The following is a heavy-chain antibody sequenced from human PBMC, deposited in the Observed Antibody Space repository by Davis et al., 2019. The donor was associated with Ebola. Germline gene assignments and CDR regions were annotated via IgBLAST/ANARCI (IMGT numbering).Heavy chain of an antibody. D-gene: IGHD5-18*01. CDR1: GGSFSDFF. CDR3: ARGPSYGSMVYGLDV. J-gene: IGHJ6*02. Sequence: SETLSLTCAVYGGSFSDFFWSWIRQPPGKGLEWIGEVSHDGGYTNYNPSLKSRVTISVDTSKNQFSLKLSSVTAADTAVFYCARGPSYGSMVYGLDVWGQGTTVTVSS. CDR2: VSHDGGYT. V-gene: IGHV4-34*01.